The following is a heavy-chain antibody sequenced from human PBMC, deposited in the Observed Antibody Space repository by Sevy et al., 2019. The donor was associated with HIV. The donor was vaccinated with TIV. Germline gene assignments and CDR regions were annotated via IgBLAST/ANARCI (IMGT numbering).Heavy chain of an antibody. CDR3: ARDQGGYYDSSGYHRGAFDI. D-gene: IGHD3-22*01. CDR2: ISYDGSNK. V-gene: IGHV3-30-3*01. CDR1: GFTFSSYA. J-gene: IGHJ3*02. Sequence: GGSLRLSCAASGFTFSSYAMHWVRQAPGKGLEWVAVISYDGSNKYYADSVKGRFTISRDNSKNTLYLQMNSPRAEDTAVYYCARDQGGYYDSSGYHRGAFDIWGQGTMVTVSS.